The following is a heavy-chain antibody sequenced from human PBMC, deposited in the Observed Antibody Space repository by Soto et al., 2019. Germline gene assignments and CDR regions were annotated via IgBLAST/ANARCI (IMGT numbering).Heavy chain of an antibody. CDR1: GGSISSGGYY. CDR3: ARSPEATVTAFDF. J-gene: IGHJ4*02. D-gene: IGHD4-17*01. CDR2: IYYSGST. V-gene: IGHV4-31*03. Sequence: QVQLQESGPGLVKPSQTLSLTCTVSGGSISSGGYYWSWIRQRPGKGLEWIGYIYYSGSTYYNPSLKSRVTISVDTSKTQFSLKLSSVTAADTAVYYCARSPEATVTAFDFWGLGTLVTVSS.